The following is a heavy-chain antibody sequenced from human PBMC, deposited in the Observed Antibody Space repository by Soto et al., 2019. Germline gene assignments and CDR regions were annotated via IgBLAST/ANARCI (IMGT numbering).Heavy chain of an antibody. CDR1: GGTVASSHW. D-gene: IGHD3-3*02. Sequence: NPSETLSLTCGVSGGTVASSHWWNWVRQPPEKGLEWIGQISHSGNTSYNPSLTSRVTISVDKSKSHFSLNLTSVTAADTAVYYCAARHFWSRPWTDRRLDYWGQGTLVTVSS. J-gene: IGHJ4*02. V-gene: IGHV4-4*02. CDR2: ISHSGNT. CDR3: AARHFWSRPWTDRRLDY.